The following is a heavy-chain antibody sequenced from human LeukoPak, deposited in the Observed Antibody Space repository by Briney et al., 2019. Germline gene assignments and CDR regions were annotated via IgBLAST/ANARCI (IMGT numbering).Heavy chain of an antibody. V-gene: IGHV3-48*03. CDR3: ARDGGSWYDY. CDR1: GFTFSSYE. D-gene: IGHD6-13*01. Sequence: GGSLRLSCAASGFTFSSYEMNWVRQAPGRGLEWVSFISRSGTTIYYADSVKGRFTISRDNAKNSLYLQMNSLRAEDTAVYYCARDGGSWYDYWGQGTLVTVSS. J-gene: IGHJ4*02. CDR2: ISRSGTTI.